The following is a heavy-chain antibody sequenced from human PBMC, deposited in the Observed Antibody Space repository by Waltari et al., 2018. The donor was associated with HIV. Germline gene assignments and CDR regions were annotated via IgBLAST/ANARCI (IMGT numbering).Heavy chain of an antibody. D-gene: IGHD6-19*01. J-gene: IGHJ4*02. CDR1: GFTFSTSA. Sequence: EVQLLESGGGLVQPGGSLRLSCAASGFTFSTSAMSWVRQAPGKGVEWVSVISGSRRSTYYADSVKGRFTISRDNPKNTLYLQMNSLRAEDTAVYYCAKDILNNSGVDYWGQGTLVTVSS. CDR3: AKDILNNSGVDY. CDR2: ISGSRRST. V-gene: IGHV3-23*01.